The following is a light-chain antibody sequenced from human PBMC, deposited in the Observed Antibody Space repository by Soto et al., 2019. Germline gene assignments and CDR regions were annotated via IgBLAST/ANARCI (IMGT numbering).Light chain of an antibody. CDR2: DAS. Sequence: EVVLTQSPATLSLSPGERATLSCRASLFVGDILAWYQQKPGQAPRLLIYDASTRATGVPARFSGCGSGTYFTLTISSLEPEDFAVYFCQQHTIWRYAFGQGTKLELK. J-gene: IGKJ2*01. V-gene: IGKV3-11*01. CDR1: LFVGDI. CDR3: QQHTIWRYA.